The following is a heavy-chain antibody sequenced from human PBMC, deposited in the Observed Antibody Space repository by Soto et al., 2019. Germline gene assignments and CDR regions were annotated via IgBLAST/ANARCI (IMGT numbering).Heavy chain of an antibody. CDR2: ISGGGGDT. D-gene: IGHD2-15*01. Sequence: EVQLLESGGGLVQPGGSLRLSCAASRFTFSTYAMSWVRQAPGKGLEWVSGISGGGGDTSYADSVRGRFTCSRDNSKNTLYLQMNSLRVEDTALYYCAKSLFGGPDIWGQGTMVTVSS. CDR3: AKSLFGGPDI. J-gene: IGHJ3*02. CDR1: RFTFSTYA. V-gene: IGHV3-23*01.